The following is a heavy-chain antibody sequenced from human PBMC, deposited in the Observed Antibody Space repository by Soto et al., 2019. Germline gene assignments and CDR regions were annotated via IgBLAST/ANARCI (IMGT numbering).Heavy chain of an antibody. J-gene: IGHJ6*03. Sequence: GGSLRLSCAASGFTFSSYAMSWVRQAPGKGLEWVSAISGSGGSTYYADSVKGRFTISRDNSKNTLYLQMNSLRAEDTAVYYCAKIGSGYVHYYYYYMDVWGKVTTVTVSS. CDR1: GFTFSSYA. CDR3: AKIGSGYVHYYYYYMDV. V-gene: IGHV3-23*01. CDR2: ISGSGGST. D-gene: IGHD3-22*01.